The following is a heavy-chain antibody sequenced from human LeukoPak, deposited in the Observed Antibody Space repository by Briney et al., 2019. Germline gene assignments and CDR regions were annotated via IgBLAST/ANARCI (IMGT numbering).Heavy chain of an antibody. CDR3: AKAPVTTCSGAYCYPFDY. Sequence: GGSLRLSCAASGFTFSSYAMSWVRQGPGKGLEWVSAISVSGNTYHADSVKGRFTISRDSSKNTLYLQMNSLRAWDAAVYYCAKAPVTTCSGAYCYPFDYWSQGTLVTVSS. CDR1: GFTFSSYA. J-gene: IGHJ4*02. D-gene: IGHD2-15*01. CDR2: ISVSGNT. V-gene: IGHV3-23*01.